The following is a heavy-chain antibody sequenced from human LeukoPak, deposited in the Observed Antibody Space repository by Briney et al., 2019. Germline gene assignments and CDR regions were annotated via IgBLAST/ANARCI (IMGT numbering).Heavy chain of an antibody. Sequence: GASVKVSCKASGYTFTSYAMNWVRQAPGQGLEWMGWISAYNGNTNYAQKLQGRVTMTTDTSTSTAYMELRSLRSDDTAVYYCAGARPVVGATTRVYYYYYMDVWGKGTTVTVSS. CDR3: AGARPVVGATTRVYYYYYMDV. D-gene: IGHD1-26*01. CDR1: GYTFTSYA. V-gene: IGHV1-18*01. CDR2: ISAYNGNT. J-gene: IGHJ6*03.